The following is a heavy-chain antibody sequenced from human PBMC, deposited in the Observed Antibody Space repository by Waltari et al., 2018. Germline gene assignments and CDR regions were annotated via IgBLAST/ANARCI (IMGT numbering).Heavy chain of an antibody. CDR3: AKDGFDYGAFDI. CDR2: ISGSGGST. V-gene: IGHV3-23*04. J-gene: IGHJ3*02. CDR1: GFTFSSYA. D-gene: IGHD3-10*01. Sequence: EVQLVESGGGLVQPGRSLRLSCAASGFTFSSYAMSWVRQAPGKGLEWVSAISGSGGSTYYADSVKGRFTISRDNSKNALYLQMNSLRAEDTAVYYCAKDGFDYGAFDIWGQGTMVTVSS.